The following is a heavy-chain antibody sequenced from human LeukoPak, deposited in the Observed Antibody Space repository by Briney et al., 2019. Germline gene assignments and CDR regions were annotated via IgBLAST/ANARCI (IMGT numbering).Heavy chain of an antibody. D-gene: IGHD2-2*02. CDR1: GFTFSSYA. Sequence: GGSLRLSCAASGFTFSSYAMSWVRQAPGKGLEWGSAISGSGGSTYYADSVKGRFTISRDNSRNTLYLQMNSLRAEDTAVYYCALPLQERGYCSSTSCYRDAFDIWGQGTMVTVSS. J-gene: IGHJ3*02. CDR3: ALPLQERGYCSSTSCYRDAFDI. V-gene: IGHV3-23*01. CDR2: ISGSGGST.